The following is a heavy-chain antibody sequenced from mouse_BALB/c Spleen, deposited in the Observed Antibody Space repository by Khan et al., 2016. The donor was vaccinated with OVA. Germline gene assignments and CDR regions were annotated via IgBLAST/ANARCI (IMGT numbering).Heavy chain of an antibody. CDR2: IYPGSGST. V-gene: IGHV1-77*01. CDR3: AKIFYGNSYAMDY. J-gene: IGHJ4*01. Sequence: VQLQESGPELVKPGASVKMSCKAAGYTFTDYDIRWVKQRTGQGLEWIGEIYPGSGSTYYNEKFKGKATLTADKSSNTAYIQLSSLTSEDSAVYFYAKIFYGNSYAMDYWGQGTAVTVSS. CDR1: GYTFTDYD. D-gene: IGHD2-1*01.